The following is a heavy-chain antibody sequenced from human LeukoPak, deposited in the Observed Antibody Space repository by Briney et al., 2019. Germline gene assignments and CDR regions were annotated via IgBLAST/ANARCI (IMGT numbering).Heavy chain of an antibody. CDR1: GYTFTGYY. D-gene: IGHD1-26*01. Sequence: GASVKVSCKASGYTFTGYYMHWVRQAPGQGLEWMGWINPNSGGTNYAQKFQGRVTMTRDTSISTAYMELSSLRSEDTAVYYCAVRSGSYEDAFDIWGQGTMVTVSS. J-gene: IGHJ3*02. CDR3: AVRSGSYEDAFDI. CDR2: INPNSGGT. V-gene: IGHV1-2*02.